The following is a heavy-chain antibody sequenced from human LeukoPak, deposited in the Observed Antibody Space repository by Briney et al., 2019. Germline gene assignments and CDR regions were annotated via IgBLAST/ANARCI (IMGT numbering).Heavy chain of an antibody. D-gene: IGHD6-19*01. Sequence: ASVKVSCKASGYTFTSYGISWVRQAPGQGLEWMGWISAYNGNTNYAQKLQGRVTMTTDTSTSTAYMELRSLRSDDTAVYYCARDGQSIAVAGSEGYYYGMDVWGQGTTVTVS. CDR2: ISAYNGNT. CDR1: GYTFTSYG. V-gene: IGHV1-18*01. CDR3: ARDGQSIAVAGSEGYYYGMDV. J-gene: IGHJ6*02.